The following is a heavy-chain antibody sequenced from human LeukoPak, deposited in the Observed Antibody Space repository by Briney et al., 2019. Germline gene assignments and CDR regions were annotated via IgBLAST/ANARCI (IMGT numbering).Heavy chain of an antibody. CDR3: VKGSGASGYDPLDY. CDR1: GFTFSSYA. D-gene: IGHD5-12*01. CDR2: INSNGGST. J-gene: IGHJ4*02. V-gene: IGHV3-64D*06. Sequence: GGSLRFSCSASGFTFSSYAMHWVRQAPGKRLEFVSAINSNGGSTYYADSVKGRFTISRDNSKNTLYLQMSSLRAEDTAVYYCVKGSGASGYDPLDYWGQGTLVTVSS.